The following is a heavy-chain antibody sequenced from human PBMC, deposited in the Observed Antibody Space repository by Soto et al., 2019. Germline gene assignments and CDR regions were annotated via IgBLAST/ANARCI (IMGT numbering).Heavy chain of an antibody. J-gene: IGHJ5*02. CDR2: IYHSGST. Sequence: SETLSLTCAVSGGSISSGGYSWSWIRQPPGKGLEWIGYIYHSGSTYYNPSLKSRVTISVDRSKNQFSLKLSSVTAADTAVYYCARAQYYYDSSGYSCWFDPWGQGTLVTVSS. V-gene: IGHV4-30-2*01. D-gene: IGHD3-22*01. CDR1: GGSISSGGYS. CDR3: ARAQYYYDSSGYSCWFDP.